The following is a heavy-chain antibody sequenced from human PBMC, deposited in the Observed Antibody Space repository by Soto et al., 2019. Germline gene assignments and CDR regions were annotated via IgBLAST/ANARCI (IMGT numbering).Heavy chain of an antibody. CDR3: ARIGYLRGRGPSDY. V-gene: IGHV4-34*01. J-gene: IGHJ4*02. CDR2: INHSGST. D-gene: IGHD3-22*01. CDR1: GGSFSGYY. Sequence: SETLSLTCAVYGGSFSGYYWSWIRQPPGKGLEWIGEINHSGSTNYNPSLKSRVTISVDTSKNQFSLKLSSVTAADTAVYYCARIGYLRGRGPSDYWGQGTLVTVSS.